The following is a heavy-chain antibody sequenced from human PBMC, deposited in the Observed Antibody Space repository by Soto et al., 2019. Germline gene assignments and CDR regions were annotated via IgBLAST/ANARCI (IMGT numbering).Heavy chain of an antibody. J-gene: IGHJ2*01. V-gene: IGHV3-53*04. CDR3: ARDMRLVGFGEYDL. D-gene: IGHD3-10*01. CDR1: GFTVSSYY. Sequence: EVQLEESGGDLVLPGGSLRLSCAASGFTVSSYYMSWVRQAPGKGLEWVSLIYRDGTTYYGDSVKGRFTISRHNSQNTVYLEMNSLRPEDTAVYYCARDMRLVGFGEYDLWGRGTLVRVSS. CDR2: IYRDGTT.